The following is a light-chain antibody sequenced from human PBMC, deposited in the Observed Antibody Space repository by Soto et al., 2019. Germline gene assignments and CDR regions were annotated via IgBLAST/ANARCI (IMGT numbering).Light chain of an antibody. CDR2: AAS. V-gene: IGKV1-6*01. CDR1: QGIRDD. J-gene: IGKJ4*01. CDR3: QQDYSYPLT. Sequence: AIQMTQSPSSLSASVGDRVTITCRASQGIRDDLGWYQQRPGKAPKLLIYAASTLQSGVPSRFSGSGSGTDFTLTICSLQAEDFATYYCQQDYSYPLTFGAGTKLEIK.